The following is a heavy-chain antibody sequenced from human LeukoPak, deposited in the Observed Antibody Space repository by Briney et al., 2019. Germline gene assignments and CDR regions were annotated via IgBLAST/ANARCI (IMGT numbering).Heavy chain of an antibody. D-gene: IGHD3-9*01. CDR2: IYSGGST. CDR1: GGSISSYY. CDR3: ARDGYYDILTGYYSPGAFDI. Sequence: ETLSLTCTVSGGSISSYYWSWVRQAPGKGLEWVSVIYSGGSTYYADSVKGRFTISRDNSKNTLYLQMNSLRAEDTAVYYCARDGYYDILTGYYSPGAFDIWGQGTMVTVSS. V-gene: IGHV3-66*01. J-gene: IGHJ3*02.